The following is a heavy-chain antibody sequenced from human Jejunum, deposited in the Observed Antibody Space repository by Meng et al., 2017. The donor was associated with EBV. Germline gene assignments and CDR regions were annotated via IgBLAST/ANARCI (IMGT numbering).Heavy chain of an antibody. J-gene: IGHJ4*02. CDR1: GGSISTDNW. D-gene: IGHD5-24*01. Sequence: QGQLQESGPELVKPSRTLSLTCAVSGGSISTDNWWSWVRQPPGKGLEYIGEIHHSGSTKYNPSLKSRVTISVDKSNNHFSLKLSSVTAADTAVYYCARDRGVEDYWGQGTLVTVSS. V-gene: IGHV4-4*02. CDR3: ARDRGVEDY. CDR2: IHHSGST.